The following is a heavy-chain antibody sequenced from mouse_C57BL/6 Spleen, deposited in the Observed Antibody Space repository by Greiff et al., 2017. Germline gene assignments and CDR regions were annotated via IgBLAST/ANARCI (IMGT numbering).Heavy chain of an antibody. V-gene: IGHV1-15*01. CDR2: IDPDTGGT. CDR1: GYTFTDYE. Sequence: QVQLQQSGAELVRPGASVTLSCKASGYTFTDYEMHWVKQTPVHGLEWIGAIDPDTGGTDYNQKFKGKAILTADKSSSKAYMELRSLTSEDSDVEYCTRGSFATVVAWDHWGQGTTLTVSA. J-gene: IGHJ2*01. CDR3: TRGSFATVVAWDH. D-gene: IGHD1-1*02.